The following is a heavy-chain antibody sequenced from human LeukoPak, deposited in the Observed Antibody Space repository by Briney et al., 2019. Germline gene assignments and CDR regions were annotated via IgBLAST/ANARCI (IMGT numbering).Heavy chain of an antibody. Sequence: GGSLRLSCAASGFTFSSNYMSWVRQAPGKGLEWVSVIYSGGSTYYADSVKGRFTISRDNSKNTLYLQMNSLRAEDTAVYYCARALYSSSWAFDYWGQGTLVTVSS. CDR3: ARALYSSSWAFDY. CDR1: GFTFSSNY. D-gene: IGHD6-13*01. CDR2: IYSGGST. V-gene: IGHV3-53*01. J-gene: IGHJ4*02.